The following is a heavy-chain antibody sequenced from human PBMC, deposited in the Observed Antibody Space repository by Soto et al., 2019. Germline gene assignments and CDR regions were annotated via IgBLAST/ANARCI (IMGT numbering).Heavy chain of an antibody. CDR1: GGSISSGDYY. V-gene: IGHV4-30-4*01. CDR2: IYYSGST. J-gene: IGHJ4*02. D-gene: IGHD3-22*01. CDR3: ARGSYYYDSSGYYHY. Sequence: SETLSLTCTVSGGSISSGDYYWSWIRQPPGKSLEWIGYIYYSGSTYYNPSLKSRVTISVDTSKNQFSLKLSSVTAADTAVYYCARGSYYYDSSGYYHYWGRGTLVTVSS.